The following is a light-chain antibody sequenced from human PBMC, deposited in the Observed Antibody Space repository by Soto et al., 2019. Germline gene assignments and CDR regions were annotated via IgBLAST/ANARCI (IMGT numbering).Light chain of an antibody. CDR3: CSFAGQYRLGL. CDR2: DVN. CDR1: NSDVGAYDY. Sequence: QSALTQPRSVSGSPGKSVTISCTGTNSDVGAYDYVSWYQQHPGKAPKFLIYDVNKRPSGVPDRFSGSKSGNTASLTISGLQADDEADYYCCSFAGQYRLGLFGGGTTLTVL. J-gene: IGLJ2*01. V-gene: IGLV2-11*01.